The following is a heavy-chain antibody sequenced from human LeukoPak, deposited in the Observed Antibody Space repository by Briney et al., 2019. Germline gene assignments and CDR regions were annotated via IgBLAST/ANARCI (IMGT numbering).Heavy chain of an antibody. V-gene: IGHV1-69*05. CDR2: IIPIFGTA. D-gene: IGHD6-19*01. CDR3: AREVGSGWYYFDY. CDR1: GGTFSSYA. J-gene: IGHJ4*02. Sequence: SVKVSCKASGGTFSSYAISWVRQAPGQGLEWMGRIIPIFGTANYAQKFQGRVTITTDESTSTAYMELSSLRSEDTAVYYCAREVGSGWYYFDYWGRGTLVTVSS.